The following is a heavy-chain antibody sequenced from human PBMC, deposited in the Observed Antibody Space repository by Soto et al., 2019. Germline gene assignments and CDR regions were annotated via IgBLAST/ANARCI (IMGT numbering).Heavy chain of an antibody. Sequence: QVQLVQSGAEVKKPGSSVKVSCKASGGTFSSYTISWVRQAPGQGLEWMGRIIPILGIANYAQKFQGRVTITADKSTRTAYMELSSLRSEDTAVYYCAREGTYYYDSSGPSPFDYWGQGTLVTVSS. CDR3: AREGTYYYDSSGPSPFDY. V-gene: IGHV1-69*08. J-gene: IGHJ4*02. CDR2: IIPILGIA. CDR1: GGTFSSYT. D-gene: IGHD3-22*01.